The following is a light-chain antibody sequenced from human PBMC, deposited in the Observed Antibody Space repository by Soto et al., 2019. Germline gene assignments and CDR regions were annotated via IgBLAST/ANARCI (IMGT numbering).Light chain of an antibody. V-gene: IGKV1-5*01. CDR1: QSVSTW. J-gene: IGKJ1*01. CDR3: QQYYNYWT. Sequence: DIQITQSPSTLSASVGDRVTITCRASQSVSTWLAWYQTRPGKPTKLLIYDASSLQSGVPSKFSGGGSGTEFTLTISSLQPDDFATYYCQQYYNYWTFGQGTKVDI. CDR2: DAS.